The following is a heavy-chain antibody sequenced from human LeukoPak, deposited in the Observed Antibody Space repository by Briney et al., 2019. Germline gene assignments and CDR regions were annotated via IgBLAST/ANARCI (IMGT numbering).Heavy chain of an antibody. D-gene: IGHD3-10*01. J-gene: IGHJ4*02. Sequence: GGSLRLSCLASGFTFGSYAMGWLRQAPGRGLEWVSGIGGSGTDTYYADSVKGRFAVSRDNSKNTLYLQMNSLRAEDTAVYYCVQDISGSGTAGQLWGQGTLVTVSS. CDR1: GFTFGSYA. V-gene: IGHV3-23*01. CDR2: IGGSGTDT. CDR3: VQDISGSGTAGQL.